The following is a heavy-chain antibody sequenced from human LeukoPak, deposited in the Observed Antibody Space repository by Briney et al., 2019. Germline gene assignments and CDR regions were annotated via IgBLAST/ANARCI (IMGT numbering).Heavy chain of an antibody. CDR3: SGSGSYHYFDY. D-gene: IGHD1-26*01. Sequence: PGGSLRLSCATSGFTFGYYEMNWVRQAPGKGLEWVSYIKSGGRSIYYADSVKGRFTISRDDAKNSLYLQMNGLRPEDTAVYYCSGSGSYHYFDYWGQGTLVTVSS. CDR2: IKSGGRSI. CDR1: GFTFGYYE. J-gene: IGHJ4*02. V-gene: IGHV3-48*03.